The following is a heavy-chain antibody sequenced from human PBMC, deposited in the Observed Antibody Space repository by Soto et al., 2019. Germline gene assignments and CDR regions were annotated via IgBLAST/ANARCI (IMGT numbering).Heavy chain of an antibody. D-gene: IGHD6-19*01. CDR1: GYTFTSYY. J-gene: IGHJ3*02. CDR2: INPSGGST. V-gene: IGHV1-46*01. Sequence: GASVKVSCKASGYTFTSYYMHWVRQAPGQGLEWMGIINPSGGSTSYAQKFQGRVTMTRDTSTSTVYMELSSLRSEDTAVYYCAREAYGHSSGWPPPPSAFDIWGQGTMVTLSS. CDR3: AREAYGHSSGWPPPPSAFDI.